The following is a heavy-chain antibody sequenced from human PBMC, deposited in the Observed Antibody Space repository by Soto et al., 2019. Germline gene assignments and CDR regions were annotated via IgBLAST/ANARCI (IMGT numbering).Heavy chain of an antibody. J-gene: IGHJ6*02. CDR3: ARLGQAAAISVYYYGMDV. Sequence: HGESLKISCKGSGYSFTSHWITWVRQTPGKGLEWMGRIDPSDSDTNYSPSFQGRVTISADKSISTAFLQWSSLEASDSAMYYCARLGQAAAISVYYYGMDVWGQVTTVTVSS. CDR2: IDPSDSDT. CDR1: GYSFTSHW. V-gene: IGHV5-10-1*01. D-gene: IGHD2-2*01.